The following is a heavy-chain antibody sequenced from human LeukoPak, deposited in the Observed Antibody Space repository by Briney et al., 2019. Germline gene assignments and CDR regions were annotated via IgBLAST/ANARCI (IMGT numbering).Heavy chain of an antibody. CDR1: GGSISSSYSY. CDR2: IYYSGST. D-gene: IGHD4-17*01. Sequence: PSETLSLTCTVSGGSISSSYSYWGWIRQPPGRGLEWIGNIYYSGSTYYNPSLKSRVTISVDTSKNQFSLKLSSVTAADTAVYYCARDWVATYGDYVDAFDIWGQGTMVTVSS. V-gene: IGHV4-39*07. J-gene: IGHJ3*02. CDR3: ARDWVATYGDYVDAFDI.